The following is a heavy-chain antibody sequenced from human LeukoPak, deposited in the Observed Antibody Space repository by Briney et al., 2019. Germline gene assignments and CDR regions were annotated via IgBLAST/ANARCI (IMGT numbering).Heavy chain of an antibody. CDR1: GGSFSGYY. CDR3: ARAGDSSGYSDY. J-gene: IGHJ4*02. CDR2: TNHRGST. D-gene: IGHD3-22*01. V-gene: IGHV4-34*01. Sequence: SETLSLTCAVYGGSFSGYYWTWIRQPPGKGLEWIGETNHRGSTNYNPSLKSRVTISVDTSKNQFSLNLSSVTAADTAVYYCARAGDSSGYSDYWGQGTLVTVSS.